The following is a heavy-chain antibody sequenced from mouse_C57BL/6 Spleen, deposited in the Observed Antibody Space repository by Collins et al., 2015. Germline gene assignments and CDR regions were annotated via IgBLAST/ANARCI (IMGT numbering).Heavy chain of an antibody. CDR3: ARGDGYYGFAY. V-gene: IGHV1-64*01. CDR1: DYTFTSSW. Sequence: QVQLKQSGAELVKPGASVKLSCKASDYTFTSSWMHWVKQRPGQGLEWIGMIHPNSGITNYNEKFKNKATLTVDKSSSTAYMQLSSLTSEDSAVYYCARGDGYYGFAYWGQGTLVTVSA. CDR2: IHPNSGIT. D-gene: IGHD2-3*01. J-gene: IGHJ3*01.